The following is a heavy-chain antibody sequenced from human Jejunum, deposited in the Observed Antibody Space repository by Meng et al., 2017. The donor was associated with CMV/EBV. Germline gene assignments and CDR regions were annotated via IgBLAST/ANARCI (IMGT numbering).Heavy chain of an antibody. V-gene: IGHV6-1*01. CDR2: AYYRSKWFY. CDR1: GDSVSSKSAA. Sequence: QVQLQQSGPGLVKPSQTLSLICAISGDSVSSKSAAWNWIRQSPSRGLEWLGRAYYRSKWFYDYALSVKSRININPDTSKNRFSLQLNSVTPEDTAVYCCARGLYDSSWSTFDYWGQGTLVTVSS. D-gene: IGHD6-13*01. J-gene: IGHJ4*02. CDR3: ARGLYDSSWSTFDY.